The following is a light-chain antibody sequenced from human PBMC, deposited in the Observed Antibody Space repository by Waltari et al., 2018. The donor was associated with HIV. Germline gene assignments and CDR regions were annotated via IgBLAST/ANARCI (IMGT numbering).Light chain of an antibody. CDR3: QQYFSSPLT. CDR2: WAS. V-gene: IGKV4-1*01. CDR1: RTILFPSNSKNY. Sequence: DIVMTQSPDSLALSLGERVTINCKSSRTILFPSNSKNYLAWYQQKPGQSPKLLIYWASTRESGVPDRFSGGGSGTNFTLNISSLQTEDVAVYYCQQYFSSPLTFGGGTRVEIK. J-gene: IGKJ4*01.